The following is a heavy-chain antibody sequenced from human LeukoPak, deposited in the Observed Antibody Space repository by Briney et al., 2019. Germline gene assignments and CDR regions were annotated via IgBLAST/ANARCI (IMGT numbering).Heavy chain of an antibody. V-gene: IGHV4-4*07. CDR3: ARARSTVGYFDY. CDR1: GGSISSYY. D-gene: IGHD4-23*01. J-gene: IGHJ4*02. CDR2: IYTSGST. Sequence: SETLSLTCTVSGGSISSYYWSWIRQPAGKGLGWIGRIYTSGSTNYNPSLKSRVTISVDKSKNQFSLKLSSVTAADTAVYYCARARSTVGYFDYWGQGTLVTVSS.